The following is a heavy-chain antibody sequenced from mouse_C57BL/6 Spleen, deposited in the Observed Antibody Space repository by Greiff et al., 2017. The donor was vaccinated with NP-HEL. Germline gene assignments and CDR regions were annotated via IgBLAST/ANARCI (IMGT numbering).Heavy chain of an antibody. D-gene: IGHD2-14*01. CDR3: GRNRRGYFDV. CDR2: INPSSGYT. Sequence: VQLQQSGAELAKPGASVKLSCKASGYTFTSYWMHWVKQRPGQGLEWIGYINPSSGYTKYNQKFKDKATLTADKSSSTAYMQLSSLAYEDSAVYCGGRNRRGYFDVWGTGTTVTVSS. CDR1: GYTFTSYW. V-gene: IGHV1-7*01. J-gene: IGHJ1*03.